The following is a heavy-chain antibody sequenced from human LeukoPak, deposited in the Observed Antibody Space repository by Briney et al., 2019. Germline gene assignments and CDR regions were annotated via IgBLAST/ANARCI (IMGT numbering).Heavy chain of an antibody. CDR2: IYYSGST. D-gene: IGHD5-24*01. V-gene: IGHV4-61*01. CDR3: ARDPGADGYNFVGGAFDI. J-gene: IGHJ3*02. CDR1: GYSISSGYY. Sequence: SETLSLTCSVSGYSISSGYYWGWIRQPPGKGLEWIGYIYYSGSTNYNPSLKSRVTISVDTSKNQFSLKLSSVTAADTAVYYCARDPGADGYNFVGGAFDIWGQGTMVTVSS.